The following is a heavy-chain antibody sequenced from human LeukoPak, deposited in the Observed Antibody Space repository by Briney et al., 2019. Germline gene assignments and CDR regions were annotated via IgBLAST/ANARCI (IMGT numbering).Heavy chain of an antibody. CDR1: GYSISSGYY. CDR2: IYHSGST. V-gene: IGHV4-38-2*02. Sequence: SETLSLTXTVSGYSISSGYYWGWIRQPPGKGLEWIGSIYHSGSTYYNPSLKSRVTISVDTSKNQFSLELSSVTAADTAVYYCARIADAFDIWGQGTMVTVSS. D-gene: IGHD2-21*01. CDR3: ARIADAFDI. J-gene: IGHJ3*02.